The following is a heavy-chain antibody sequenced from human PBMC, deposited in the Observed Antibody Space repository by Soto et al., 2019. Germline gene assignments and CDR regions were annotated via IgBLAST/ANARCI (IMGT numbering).Heavy chain of an antibody. CDR2: IYPGDSDT. J-gene: IGHJ5*02. V-gene: IGHV5-51*01. CDR3: ARDLEGGPRGRYNWFDP. CDR1: GYSFTNYW. Sequence: GESLKISCKGSGYSFTNYWIGWVRQMPGKGLEWMGIIYPGDSDTRYSPSFQGQVTISADKSISTAYLQWSSLKASDTAMYYCARDLEGGPRGRYNWFDPWGQGTLVTVSS. D-gene: IGHD2-15*01.